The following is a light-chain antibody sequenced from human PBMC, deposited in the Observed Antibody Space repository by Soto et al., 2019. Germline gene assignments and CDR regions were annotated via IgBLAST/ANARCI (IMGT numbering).Light chain of an antibody. J-gene: IGKJ4*01. V-gene: IGKV1-5*03. CDR3: QQYDDYPLT. CDR2: EAS. CDR1: QSISTW. Sequence: DIQVTQSPSTLSASVGDRVTITCRASQSISTWLAWYQQKPGKAPKLLIYEASSLESGVPSRFGGSGSGTEFTLTISSLQPDDFASYFCQQYDDYPLTFGRGTKVDIK.